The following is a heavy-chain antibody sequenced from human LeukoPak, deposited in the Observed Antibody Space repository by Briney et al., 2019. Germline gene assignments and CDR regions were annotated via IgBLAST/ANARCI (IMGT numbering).Heavy chain of an antibody. Sequence: ASVTVSFTVSGYTLTELSMHWVRPAPGKGLEWMGGFDPEDGETIYAQKFQGRVTMTEDTSTDTAYMELSSLRSEDTAVYYCATSVVLTPPFDYWGQGTLVTVSS. J-gene: IGHJ4*02. CDR1: GYTLTELS. CDR3: ATSVVLTPPFDY. V-gene: IGHV1-24*01. CDR2: FDPEDGET. D-gene: IGHD2-8*01.